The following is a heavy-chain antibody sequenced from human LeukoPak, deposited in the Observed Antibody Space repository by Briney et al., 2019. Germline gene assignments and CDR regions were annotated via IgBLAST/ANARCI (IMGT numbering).Heavy chain of an antibody. V-gene: IGHV1-69*13. CDR2: IIPIFGTA. J-gene: IGHJ6*02. D-gene: IGHD3-10*01. CDR1: GGTFSSYA. Sequence: SVKVSCTASGGTFSSYAISWVQQAPGQGLEWMGGIIPIFGTANYAQKFQGRVTITADESTSTAYMELSSLRSEDTAVYYCARDLWERNGSGNYYYYGMDVWGQGTTVTVSS. CDR3: ARDLWERNGSGNYYYYGMDV.